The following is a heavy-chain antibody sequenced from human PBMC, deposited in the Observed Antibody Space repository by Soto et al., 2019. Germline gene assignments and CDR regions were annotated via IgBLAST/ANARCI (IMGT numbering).Heavy chain of an antibody. Sequence: QITLKESGPTLVRPAQTLTLTCDFSGFSLSTYHMGVAWIRQPPGKALEWLALIYWDDDKRYSPSLKDRLAISKDTSSKQVVLTITNMDPGDTAKYFCALAGDYDLLTFDHWGPGTLVTVSS. D-gene: IGHD4-17*01. J-gene: IGHJ4*02. CDR3: ALAGDYDLLTFDH. V-gene: IGHV2-5*02. CDR2: IYWDDDK. CDR1: GFSLSTYHMG.